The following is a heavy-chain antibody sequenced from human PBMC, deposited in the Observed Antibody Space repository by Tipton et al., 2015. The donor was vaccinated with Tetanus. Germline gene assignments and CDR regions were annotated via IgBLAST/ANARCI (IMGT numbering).Heavy chain of an antibody. J-gene: IGHJ4*02. CDR3: ARATEHDIMTGYDN. CDR1: GVSISSYY. D-gene: IGHD3-9*01. Sequence: LRLSCTVSGVSISSYYWSWIRQSPGKGLEWIGYIFYAGSTNSNPSLKSRVTISVDKAKNQFSLELTSVTAADTAVYYCARATEHDIMTGYDNWGPGTQVTVSS. CDR2: IFYAGST. V-gene: IGHV4-59*01.